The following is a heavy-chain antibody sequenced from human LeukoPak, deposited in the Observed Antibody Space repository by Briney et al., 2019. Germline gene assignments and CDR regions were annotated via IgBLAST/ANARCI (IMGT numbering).Heavy chain of an antibody. Sequence: GGSLRLSCAASGFTFSSYSMNWVRQAPGRGLEWVANINQDGSVKYYVDSVKGRFTISRDNAKNSQYLQMNSLRVEDTAVYYSAENGYYNSFLDYWGQGTLVTVSS. D-gene: IGHD3-9*01. J-gene: IGHJ4*02. CDR1: GFTFSSYS. CDR3: AENGYYNSFLDY. V-gene: IGHV3-7*01. CDR2: INQDGSVK.